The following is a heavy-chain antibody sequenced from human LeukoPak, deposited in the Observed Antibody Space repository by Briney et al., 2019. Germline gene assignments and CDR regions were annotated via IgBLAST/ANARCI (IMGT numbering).Heavy chain of an antibody. Sequence: GGSLRLSCAASGLTFSSYAMSWVRQAPGKGLEWVSAISGSGGSTYYADSVKGRFTISRDNSKNTLYLQMNSLRAEDTAVYYCAKSGYSSSWRSRGAFDIWGQGTMVTISS. V-gene: IGHV3-23*01. CDR3: AKSGYSSSWRSRGAFDI. J-gene: IGHJ3*02. CDR2: ISGSGGST. D-gene: IGHD6-13*01. CDR1: GLTFSSYA.